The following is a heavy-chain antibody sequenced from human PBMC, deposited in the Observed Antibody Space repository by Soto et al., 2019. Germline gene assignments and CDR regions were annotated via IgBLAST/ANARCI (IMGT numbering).Heavy chain of an antibody. J-gene: IGHJ3*02. CDR1: GFTFSSYS. D-gene: IGHD3-16*01. Sequence: GGSLRLSCAASGFTFSSYSMNWVRQAPGKGLEWVSSISSSSSYIYYADSVKGRFTISRDNAKNSLYLQMNSLSAEDTAVYYCARGGTDDAFDIWGQGTMVTVSS. CDR2: ISSSSSYI. CDR3: ARGGTDDAFDI. V-gene: IGHV3-21*01.